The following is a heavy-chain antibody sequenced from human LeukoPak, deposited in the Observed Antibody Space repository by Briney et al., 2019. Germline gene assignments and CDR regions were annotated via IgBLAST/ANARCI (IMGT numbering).Heavy chain of an antibody. CDR2: IIPIFGTA. CDR3: ARGYSSGWYWDY. J-gene: IGHJ4*02. Sequence: GASVKVSCKASGGTFSSYAISWVQQAPGQGLEWMGGIIPIFGTANYAQKFQGRVTITADESTSTAYMELSSLRSEDTAVYYCARGYSSGWYWDYWGQGTLVTVSS. D-gene: IGHD6-19*01. CDR1: GGTFSSYA. V-gene: IGHV1-69*13.